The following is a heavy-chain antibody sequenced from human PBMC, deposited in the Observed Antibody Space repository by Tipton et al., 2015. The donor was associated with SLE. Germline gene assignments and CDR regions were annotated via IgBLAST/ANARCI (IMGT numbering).Heavy chain of an antibody. V-gene: IGHV3-48*01. CDR1: GFSLKSYT. CDR3: ARDLNTVPKWGCSDH. J-gene: IGHJ4*02. Sequence: SLRLSCAASGFSLKSYTMNWVRQAPGKGLEWVSYISSDGSTIYFADSVRGRFTICRDNAENSLYLQMNSLRVEDTAVYYFARDLNTVPKWGCSDHWDQGTLFSVSS. D-gene: IGHD7-27*01. CDR2: ISSDGSTI.